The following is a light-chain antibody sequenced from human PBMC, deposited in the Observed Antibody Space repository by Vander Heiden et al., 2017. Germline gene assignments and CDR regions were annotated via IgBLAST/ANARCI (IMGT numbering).Light chain of an antibody. CDR1: QRLLDSNGYNY. Sequence: DIVMTQSPLPLPVTPGEPASISCRSSQRLLDSNGYNYLDWYLQKPGQSPQLLIYLGSNRASGVPDRFSGSGSGTDFTLRISRVEAEDVGVYYCMQALQTPFSFGPGTKVDIK. V-gene: IGKV2-28*01. CDR3: MQALQTPFS. J-gene: IGKJ3*01. CDR2: LGS.